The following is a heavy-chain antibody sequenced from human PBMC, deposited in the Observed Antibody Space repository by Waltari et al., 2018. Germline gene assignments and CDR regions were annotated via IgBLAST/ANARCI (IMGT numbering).Heavy chain of an antibody. CDR2: IYSGGSS. CDR1: GDPISGSNDY. V-gene: IGHV4-39*07. D-gene: IGHD6-6*01. J-gene: IGHJ5*02. Sequence: QLQLQESGPGLVEPSETLSLTCTVSGDPISGSNDYWGWMRQPPGKGLEWIGSIYSGGSSYYNPSLKSRVTISVDTSKNQFSLKLNSVTAADAAVYFCARDRPGTISSFDPWGQGTLVTVSS. CDR3: ARDRPGTISSFDP.